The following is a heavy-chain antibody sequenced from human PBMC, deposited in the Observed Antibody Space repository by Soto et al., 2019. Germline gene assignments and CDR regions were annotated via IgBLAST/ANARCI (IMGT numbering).Heavy chain of an antibody. V-gene: IGHV2-5*01. CDR2: IYWNDDK. CDR1: GFSLSTSGVG. J-gene: IGHJ4*02. D-gene: IGHD2-21*01. Sequence: QITLKESGPTLVKPTQTLTLTCSVSGFSLSTSGVGVGWIRQPPGKALEWLALIYWNDDKRYSPSLKSRLTITKDPSKNQVVHTRNNRDPVDTATYSWARRQGNCYSLYFDYWGQGTLVTVSS. CDR3: ARRQGNCYSLYFDY.